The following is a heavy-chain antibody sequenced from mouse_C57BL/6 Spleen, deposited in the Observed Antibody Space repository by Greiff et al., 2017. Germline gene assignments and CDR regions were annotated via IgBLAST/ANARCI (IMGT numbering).Heavy chain of an antibody. V-gene: IGHV5-17*01. J-gene: IGHJ4*01. CDR2: ISSGSSTI. Sequence: EVKLVDSGGGLVKPGGSLKLSCAASGFTFSDYGMHWVRQAPEKGLEWVAYISSGSSTIYYADTVKGRFTISRDNAKNTLFLQMTSLRSEDTAMYYCARPRNYYAMDYWGQGTSVTVSS. CDR3: ARPRNYYAMDY. CDR1: GFTFSDYG. D-gene: IGHD2-1*01.